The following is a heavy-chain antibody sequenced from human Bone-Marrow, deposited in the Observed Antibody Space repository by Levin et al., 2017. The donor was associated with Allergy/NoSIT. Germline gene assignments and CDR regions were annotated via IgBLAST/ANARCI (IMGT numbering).Heavy chain of an antibody. CDR3: AKDNGAIIVVVTAMFDY. CDR1: GFTFSSYA. D-gene: IGHD2-21*02. Sequence: GGSLRLSCAASGFTFSSYAMSWVRQAPGKGLEWVSAISGSGGSTYYADSVKGRFTISRDNSKNTLYLQMNSLRAEDTAVYYCAKDNGAIIVVVTAMFDYWGQGTLVTVSS. V-gene: IGHV3-23*01. J-gene: IGHJ4*02. CDR2: ISGSGGST.